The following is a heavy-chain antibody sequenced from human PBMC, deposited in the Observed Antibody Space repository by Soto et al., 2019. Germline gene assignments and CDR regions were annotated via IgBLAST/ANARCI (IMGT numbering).Heavy chain of an antibody. Sequence: PGGSLRLSCAVSGVTLSDVWMNWVRQAPGKGPEWVGRIKSQTDGGTLDYAAPVKDRFTISRDDSQNTLYLQMNSLKTEDTAVYYCSHGYYQYFESWGQGTLVTVS. D-gene: IGHD5-18*01. J-gene: IGHJ4*02. CDR3: SHGYYQYFES. V-gene: IGHV3-15*07. CDR1: GVTLSDVW. CDR2: IKSQTDGGTL.